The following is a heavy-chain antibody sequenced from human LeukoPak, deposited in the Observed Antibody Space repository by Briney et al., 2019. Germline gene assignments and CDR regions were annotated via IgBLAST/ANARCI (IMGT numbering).Heavy chain of an antibody. V-gene: IGHV3-23*01. J-gene: IGHJ3*02. CDR2: ISGSGGST. CDR1: GFTFSSYA. D-gene: IGHD3-3*01. Sequence: SGGSLRLSCAASGFTFSSYAMSWVRQAPGKGLEWVSTISGSGGSTYYADSVKGRFTISRDNSKNTLYLQMNSLRAEDTAVYYCAKDRLRFTDAFDIWGQGTMVAVSS. CDR3: AKDRLRFTDAFDI.